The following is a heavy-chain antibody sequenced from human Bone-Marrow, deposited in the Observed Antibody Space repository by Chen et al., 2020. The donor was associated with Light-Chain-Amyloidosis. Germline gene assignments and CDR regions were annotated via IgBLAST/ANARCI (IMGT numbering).Heavy chain of an antibody. CDR3: ARDPSVGARSNWVDP. Sequence: QVPLVESGGGVVQPGKSVRLSCAASGFTFSRQAMHWVRQAPGKGMEWVTLMSKDGSNKYYADSVKGRLTISRDNSKNTLYLQLNSLRPEDTAFYDCARDPSVGARSNWVDPWGQGTLVTVSS. J-gene: IGHJ5*02. V-gene: IGHV3-30-3*01. CDR1: GFTFSRQA. D-gene: IGHD1-26*01. CDR2: MSKDGSNK.